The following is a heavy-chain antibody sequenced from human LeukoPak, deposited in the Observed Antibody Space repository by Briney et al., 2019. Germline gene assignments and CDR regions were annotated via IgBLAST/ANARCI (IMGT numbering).Heavy chain of an antibody. D-gene: IGHD6-13*01. CDR1: GGTFSSYT. V-gene: IGHV1-69*02. J-gene: IGHJ4*02. CDR3: ARVRYSSSFPSKTYYFDY. CDR2: IIPILGIA. Sequence: SVKVSRKASGGTFSSYTISWVRQAPGQGLEWMGRIIPILGIANYAQKFQGRVTITADKSTSTAYMELSSLRSEDTAVYYCARVRYSSSFPSKTYYFDYWGQGTLVTVSS.